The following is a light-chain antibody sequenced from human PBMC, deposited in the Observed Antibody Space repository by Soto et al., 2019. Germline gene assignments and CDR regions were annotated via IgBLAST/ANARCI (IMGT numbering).Light chain of an antibody. J-gene: IGLJ2*01. CDR2: DNN. CDR1: SSNIGSSF. Sequence: QSVLTQTPSVSAAPGQTVTISCSGSSSNIGSSFVSWYQQLPGAAPKLLIYDNNKRFSGITDRFSGSESGTSATLAITGLQAGDEGDYYCGTWDSSLSVGVFGGGTKLTVL. CDR3: GTWDSSLSVGV. V-gene: IGLV1-51*01.